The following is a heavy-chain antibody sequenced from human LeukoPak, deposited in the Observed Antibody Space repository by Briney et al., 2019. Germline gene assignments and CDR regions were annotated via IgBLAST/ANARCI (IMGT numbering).Heavy chain of an antibody. D-gene: IGHD3-10*01. J-gene: IGHJ4*02. CDR2: ISGSSGST. Sequence: GGSLRLSCAASGFTFSSYAMSWVRQAPGKGLEWVSAISGSSGSTYYADSVKGRFTISRDNSKNTLYLQMNSLRAEDTAVYYCAKVPFGELLSWYYFDYWGQGTLVTVSS. CDR1: GFTFSSYA. V-gene: IGHV3-23*01. CDR3: AKVPFGELLSWYYFDY.